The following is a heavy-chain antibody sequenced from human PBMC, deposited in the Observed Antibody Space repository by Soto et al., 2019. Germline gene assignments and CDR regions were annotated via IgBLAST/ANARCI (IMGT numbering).Heavy chain of an antibody. V-gene: IGHV4-59*08. J-gene: IGHJ4*02. CDR2: VYYSGTT. CDR3: ASRGYRYGYFDY. CDR1: GGSISSFY. D-gene: IGHD5-18*01. Sequence: SETLSHTCTVSGGSISSFYWTWIRQPPGKGLEWVGFVYYSGTTNYNPSLRSRVTISVDTSKKQFSLKLSSVTAADTAVYYCASRGYRYGYFDYWGQGTLVT.